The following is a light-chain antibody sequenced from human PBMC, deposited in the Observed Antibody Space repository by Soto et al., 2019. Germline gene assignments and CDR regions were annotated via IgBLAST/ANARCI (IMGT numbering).Light chain of an antibody. CDR1: SSNIGAGYD. V-gene: IGLV1-40*01. J-gene: IGLJ1*01. CDR2: GNS. CDR3: QSYDSSLSGYV. Sequence: QSGLTLPPSVSGAPGQSVTMSCTGSSSNIGAGYDVHWYQQLPGTAPKLLIYGNSNRPSGVPDRFSGSKSGTSASLAITGLQAEDEADYYCQSYDSSLSGYVFGTGTKVTVL.